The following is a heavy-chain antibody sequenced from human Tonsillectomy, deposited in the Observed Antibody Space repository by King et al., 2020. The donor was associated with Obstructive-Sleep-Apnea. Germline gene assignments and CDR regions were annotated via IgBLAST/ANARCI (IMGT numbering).Heavy chain of an antibody. CDR3: ARGTGWYGVDV. J-gene: IGHJ6*02. Sequence: QLQESGPGLVKPSETLSLTCTVSVGSIISYSWTWIRQPPGKGLEWIGHVYYSGSTNYKPSLKSRVTISADTSKNQFSLKLSSVTAADTGVYYCARGTGWYGVDVWGQGTTVTVSS. CDR2: VYYSGST. D-gene: IGHD6-19*01. CDR1: VGSIISYS. V-gene: IGHV4-59*01.